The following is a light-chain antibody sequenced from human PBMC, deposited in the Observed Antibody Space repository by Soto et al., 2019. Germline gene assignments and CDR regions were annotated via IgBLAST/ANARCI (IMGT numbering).Light chain of an antibody. V-gene: IGLV1-44*01. CDR2: SNN. Sequence: QSVLTQPPSASGTPGQRVTISCSGSSSNIGSNTVNCYQQLPGTAPKVLIYSNNQRPSGVPDRFSGSKSGTSASLAISGLKSEDEADYYCAAWDDSLNGGVFGTGTKVTVL. J-gene: IGLJ1*01. CDR1: SSNIGSNT. CDR3: AAWDDSLNGGV.